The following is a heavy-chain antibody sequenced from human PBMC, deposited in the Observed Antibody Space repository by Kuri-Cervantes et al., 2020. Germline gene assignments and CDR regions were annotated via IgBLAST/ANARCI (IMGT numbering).Heavy chain of an antibody. CDR2: ISSSGSTI. J-gene: IGHJ5*02. V-gene: IGHV3-48*03. Sequence: GESLKISCAASGFTFSSYEMNWVRQAPGKGLEWVSYISSSGSTIHYADSVKGRFTISRDNAKNSLYLQMNSLRAEDTAVYYCARGPSYPWFDPWGQGTLVTVSS. CDR3: ARGPSYPWFDP. CDR1: GFTFSSYE.